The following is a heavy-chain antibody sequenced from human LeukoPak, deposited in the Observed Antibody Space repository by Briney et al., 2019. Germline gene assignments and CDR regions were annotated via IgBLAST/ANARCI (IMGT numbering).Heavy chain of an antibody. D-gene: IGHD3-10*01. V-gene: IGHV4-59*08. Sequence: SETLSLTCTVSGGSISSYYWSWIRQPPGKGLEWIGYIYYSGSTNYNPSLKSRVTISVDTSKNQFSLKLSSVTAADTAVYYCARRWFGDAFDYWGQGTLVTVSS. CDR3: ARRWFGDAFDY. CDR2: IYYSGST. CDR1: GGSISSYY. J-gene: IGHJ4*02.